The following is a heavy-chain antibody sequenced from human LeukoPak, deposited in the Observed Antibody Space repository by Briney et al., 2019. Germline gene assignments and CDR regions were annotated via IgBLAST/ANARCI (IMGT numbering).Heavy chain of an antibody. J-gene: IGHJ4*02. D-gene: IGHD5-18*01. CDR3: AREVPLQLWGYYFDY. CDR1: GFTFSSYA. CDR2: ISYDGDDGSNK. V-gene: IGHV3-30-3*01. Sequence: GGSLRLSCVASGFTFSSYAMHWVRQAPGKGLEWVAVISYDGDDGSNKYYADSVKGRFTISRDNSKNTLYLQMNSLRAEDTAVYYCAREVPLQLWGYYFDYWGQGTLVTVSS.